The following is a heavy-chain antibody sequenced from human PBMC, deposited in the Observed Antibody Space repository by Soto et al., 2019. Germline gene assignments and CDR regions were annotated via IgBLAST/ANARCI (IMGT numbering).Heavy chain of an antibody. V-gene: IGHV2-5*02. Sequence: QITLKESGPTLVKPTQTLTLTCNFSGFSLSTSGVGVGWIRQPPGKGLEWLALIYLDYDKRYSQFLKSRLTLTKDTSKHQVVLTMTNMDPVDTATYYCVHIRYGSGLFDYWGQVTLVTVSS. CDR1: GFSLSTSGVG. D-gene: IGHD3-10*01. J-gene: IGHJ4*02. CDR3: VHIRYGSGLFDY. CDR2: IYLDYDK.